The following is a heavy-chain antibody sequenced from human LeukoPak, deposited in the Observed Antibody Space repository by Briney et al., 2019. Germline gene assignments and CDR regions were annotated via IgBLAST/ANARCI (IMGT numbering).Heavy chain of an antibody. Sequence: PPASVKVSCKASGYTFTGHYVHWVRQAPGQGLEWMGWINPKTGGTYYAQKFQGRVTMTRDTSISTAYMELRGLRSDDTAVYYCASAPITVFEVVKGEFDYWGQGTLVAVSS. D-gene: IGHD3-3*01. J-gene: IGHJ4*02. V-gene: IGHV1-2*02. CDR3: ASAPITVFEVVKGEFDY. CDR1: GYTFTGHY. CDR2: INPKTGGT.